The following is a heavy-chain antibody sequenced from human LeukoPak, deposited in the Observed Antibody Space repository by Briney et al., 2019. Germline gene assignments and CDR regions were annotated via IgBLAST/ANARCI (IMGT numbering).Heavy chain of an antibody. J-gene: IGHJ6*02. CDR3: ARERNGMDV. CDR2: IYHSGTT. CDR1: GGSISSGGYS. V-gene: IGHV4-30-2*01. Sequence: PSQTLSLTRAVSGGSISSGGYSWSWIRQPPGKGLEWIGYIYHSGTTYYNPSLKSRVTISVDKSKNQFSLKLTSVTAADTAVYYCARERNGMDVWGQGTTVTVSS.